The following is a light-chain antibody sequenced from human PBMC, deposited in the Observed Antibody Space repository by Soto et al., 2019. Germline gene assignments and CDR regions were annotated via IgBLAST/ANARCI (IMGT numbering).Light chain of an antibody. CDR1: QSVSKY. CDR2: AAS. CDR3: QQSYSTPRT. V-gene: IGKV1-39*01. J-gene: IGKJ1*01. Sequence: DIQMTQSPSSLSASVGDRVTITCRASQSVSKYLCWYQQNPGKAPKLLIYAASTLQRGVPSRFSGSGSGTDFTLTISSLQPEDFATYYCQQSYSTPRTFGQGTKVEI.